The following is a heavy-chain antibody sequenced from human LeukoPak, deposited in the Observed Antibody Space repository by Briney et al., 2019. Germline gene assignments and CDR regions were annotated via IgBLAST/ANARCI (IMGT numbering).Heavy chain of an antibody. CDR3: ARSSSSHYYYYGMDV. D-gene: IGHD6-13*01. CDR2: FSSSGSTI. Sequence: GGSLRLSCAASGFTFSDYYMSWIRQAAGEVLGWVSYFSSSGSTIYYADSVKGRFIISRDYAKNSLYPQMNSLRAEDTAVYYCARSSSSHYYYYGMDVWGQGTTVTVSS. V-gene: IGHV3-11*01. CDR1: GFTFSDYY. J-gene: IGHJ6*02.